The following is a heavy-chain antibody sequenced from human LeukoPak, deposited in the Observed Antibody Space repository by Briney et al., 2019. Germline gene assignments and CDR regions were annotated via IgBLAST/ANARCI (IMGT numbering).Heavy chain of an antibody. CDR1: GFTFSSYG. V-gene: IGHV3-30*02. CDR3: AKDDYNNQSKYRNTGGDPIDY. Sequence: PGGSLRLSCAASGFTFSSYGMHWVRQAPGKGLEWVAFIRYDGSNKYYADSVKGRFTISRDNSKNTLYLQMNSLRAEDTAVYYCAKDDYNNQSKYRNTGGDPIDYWGQGTLVTVSS. D-gene: IGHD2/OR15-2a*01. J-gene: IGHJ4*02. CDR2: IRYDGSNK.